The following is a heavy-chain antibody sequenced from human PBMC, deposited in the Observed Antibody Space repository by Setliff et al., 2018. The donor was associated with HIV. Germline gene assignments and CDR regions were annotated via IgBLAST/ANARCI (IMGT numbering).Heavy chain of an antibody. CDR3: AKESGSYYFDS. CDR1: GFTYNNYA. V-gene: IGHV3-23*01. Sequence: PGGSLRLSCAASGFTYNNYAMNWVRQAPGKGLEWVSAISYSAGSTYYADSVKGRFTISRDNSRNTLYLQMNSLRAEDTALYYCAKESGSYYFDSWGQGTPVTVSS. J-gene: IGHJ4*02. CDR2: ISYSAGST. D-gene: IGHD1-26*01.